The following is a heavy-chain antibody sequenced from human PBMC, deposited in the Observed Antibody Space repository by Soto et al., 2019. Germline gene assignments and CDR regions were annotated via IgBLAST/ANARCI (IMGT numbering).Heavy chain of an antibody. V-gene: IGHV3-23*01. CDR2: ISGSGGTT. J-gene: IGHJ3*02. CDR1: GFTFSSYA. Sequence: EVQLLESGGGLVQPGGSLRLSCAASGFTFSSYAMSWVRQAPGKGLEWVSAISGSGGTTYYADSVKGRFTFSRDNSTNTLYRQMNRLRAEDTAVYYCARTANGWFSAFDIWGQGTMVTVSS. D-gene: IGHD6-19*01. CDR3: ARTANGWFSAFDI.